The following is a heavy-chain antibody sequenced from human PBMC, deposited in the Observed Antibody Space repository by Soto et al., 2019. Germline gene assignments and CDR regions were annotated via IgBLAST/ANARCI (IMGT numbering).Heavy chain of an antibody. J-gene: IGHJ6*02. CDR1: GGSFSGYY. CDR3: AFLNGDGSGSVLGMDV. CDR2: INHSGST. Sequence: QVQLQQWGAGLLKPSETLSLTYAVYGGSFSGYYWSWIRQPPGKGLEWIGEINHSGSTNYNPSLKSRVTISVDTSKNQFSLKLSSVTAADTAVYYCAFLNGDGSGSVLGMDVWGQGTTVTVSS. V-gene: IGHV4-34*01. D-gene: IGHD3-10*01.